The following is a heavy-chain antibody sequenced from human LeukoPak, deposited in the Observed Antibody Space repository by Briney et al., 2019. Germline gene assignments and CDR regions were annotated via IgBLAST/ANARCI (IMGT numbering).Heavy chain of an antibody. CDR2: ISYDGSNK. Sequence: QPGRSLRLSCAASGFTFSNYAMHWVRQAPGKGLEWVAVISYDGSNKYYADSVKGRFTISRDNSKNTLYLQMNSLRAEDTAVYYCARTAMVKYFDYWGQGTLVTVSS. CDR1: GFTFSNYA. CDR3: ARTAMVKYFDY. V-gene: IGHV3-30*04. D-gene: IGHD5-18*01. J-gene: IGHJ4*02.